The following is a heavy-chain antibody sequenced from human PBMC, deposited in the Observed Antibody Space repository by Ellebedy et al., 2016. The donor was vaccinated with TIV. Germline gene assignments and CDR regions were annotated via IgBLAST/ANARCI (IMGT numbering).Heavy chain of an antibody. CDR2: FDPEDGET. CDR1: GYTLTELS. CDR3: ATDPVLLWFGEFGY. V-gene: IGHV1-24*01. J-gene: IGHJ4*02. D-gene: IGHD3-10*01. Sequence: ASVKVSXXVSGYTLTELSMHWVRQAPGKGLEWMGGFDPEDGETIYAQKFQGRVTMTEDTSTDTAYMELSSLRSEDTAVYYCATDPVLLWFGEFGYWGQGTLVTVSS.